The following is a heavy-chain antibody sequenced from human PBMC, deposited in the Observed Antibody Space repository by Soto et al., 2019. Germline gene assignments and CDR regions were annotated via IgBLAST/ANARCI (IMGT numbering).Heavy chain of an antibody. CDR1: GLIFDDFA. D-gene: IGHD3-16*01. V-gene: IGHV3-9*01. Sequence: GGSMRLSCAASGLIFDDFAMHWVRHAPGKGIEWVSSVTWNSGEISYTGSVKGRFTIYRDNAKNFLYLQMSSLRTEDTALYYCVRSRGRACRPLDYWGQGTLVTVSS. J-gene: IGHJ4*02. CDR2: VTWNSGEI. CDR3: VRSRGRACRPLDY.